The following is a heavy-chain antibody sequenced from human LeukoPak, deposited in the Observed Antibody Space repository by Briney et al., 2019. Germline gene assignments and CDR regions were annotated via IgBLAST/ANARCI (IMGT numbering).Heavy chain of an antibody. V-gene: IGHV3-23*01. Sequence: GGSLRLSCAASGFTFSSYAMSWVRQAPGKGLEWVSAISGSGGSTYYADSVKGRFTISRDNSKNTLYLQMNSLRAEDTAVYYCAKDIGGLSIAAAPRDYWGQGTLVTVSS. D-gene: IGHD6-13*01. J-gene: IGHJ4*02. CDR1: GFTFSSYA. CDR3: AKDIGGLSIAAAPRDY. CDR2: ISGSGGST.